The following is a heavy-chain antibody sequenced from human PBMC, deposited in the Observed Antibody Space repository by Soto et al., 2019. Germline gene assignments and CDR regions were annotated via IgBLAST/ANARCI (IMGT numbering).Heavy chain of an antibody. J-gene: IGHJ4*02. Sequence: SETLSLTCTVSGGSISSYDWSWIRQPPGKGLEWIGYIYYSGSTNYNPSLKSRVTISVDTSKNQFSLKLSSVTAADTAVYYCARSSGHYSRFDYWGQGTLVTVSS. V-gene: IGHV4-59*01. CDR2: IYYSGST. D-gene: IGHD4-4*01. CDR3: ARSSGHYSRFDY. CDR1: GGSISSYD.